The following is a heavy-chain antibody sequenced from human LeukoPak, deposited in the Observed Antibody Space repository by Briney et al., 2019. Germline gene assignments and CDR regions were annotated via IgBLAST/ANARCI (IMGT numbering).Heavy chain of an antibody. CDR1: GGTFSSYA. J-gene: IGHJ4*02. CDR3: ARTGYSYGPYFDY. Sequence: GSSVKVSCKASGGTFSSYAIIWVRQAPGQGLEWMGRIIPILGIANYAQKFQGRVTITADKSTSTAYMELSSLRSEDTAVYYCARTGYSYGPYFDYWGQGTLVTVSS. CDR2: IIPILGIA. V-gene: IGHV1-69*04. D-gene: IGHD5-18*01.